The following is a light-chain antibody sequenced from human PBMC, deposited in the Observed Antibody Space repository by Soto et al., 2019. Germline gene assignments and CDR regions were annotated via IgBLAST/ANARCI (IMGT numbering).Light chain of an antibody. CDR1: RAHSLFA. V-gene: IGLV4-69*01. CDR3: QTWGSGIV. J-gene: IGLJ2*01. CDR2: LNNDGSH. Sequence: QSVLTQSPSASASLGASVRLTCTLSRAHSLFAVAWHQHQPDKGPRFLMKLNNDGSHTKADGIPDRFSGSSSGAERYLTISTLQSEDEGDYYCQTWGSGIVFGGGTKVTVL.